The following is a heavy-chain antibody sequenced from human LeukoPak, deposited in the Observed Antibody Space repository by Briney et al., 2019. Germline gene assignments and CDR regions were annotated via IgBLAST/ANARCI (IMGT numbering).Heavy chain of an antibody. J-gene: IGHJ4*02. V-gene: IGHV4-61*08. Sequence: SETLSLTCTVSGGSISSGGYYWRWIRQPPGKGLEWIGYIYYSGSTNYNPSLKSRVTISVDTSKNQFSLKLSSVTAADTAVYYCARHTLFDYWGQGALVTVSS. CDR2: IYYSGST. CDR3: ARHTLFDY. CDR1: GGSISSGGYY.